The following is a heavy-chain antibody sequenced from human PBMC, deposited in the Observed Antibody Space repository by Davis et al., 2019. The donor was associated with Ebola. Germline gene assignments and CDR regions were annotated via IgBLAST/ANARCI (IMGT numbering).Heavy chain of an antibody. J-gene: IGHJ4*02. Sequence: GESLKISCKGSVYSFTSYWISWVRQMPGNGLEWMGRIDPSDSYTNYSPSFQGHVTISADKSISTAYLQWSSLKASDTAMYYCARLEYSGSYYFDYWGQGTLVTVSS. D-gene: IGHD1-26*01. V-gene: IGHV5-10-1*01. CDR2: IDPSDSYT. CDR3: ARLEYSGSYYFDY. CDR1: VYSFTSYW.